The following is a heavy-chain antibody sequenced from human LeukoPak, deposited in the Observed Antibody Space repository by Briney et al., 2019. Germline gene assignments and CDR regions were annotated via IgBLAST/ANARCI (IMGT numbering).Heavy chain of an antibody. D-gene: IGHD4-17*01. J-gene: IGHJ4*02. V-gene: IGHV3-48*02. Sequence: PGGSLRLSCAASGFTFSSFGMNWVRQAPGKGLEWVSHINAGGDVVYYANSVRGRFTFSRDTAKNSLYLQMNSLRNEDTALYYCARDRDYASDYWGQGTLVTVSS. CDR2: INAGGDVV. CDR1: GFTFSSFG. CDR3: ARDRDYASDY.